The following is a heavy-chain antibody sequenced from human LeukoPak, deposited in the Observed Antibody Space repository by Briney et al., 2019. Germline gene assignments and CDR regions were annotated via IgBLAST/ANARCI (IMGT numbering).Heavy chain of an antibody. D-gene: IGHD3-22*01. CDR2: ISHSGST. Sequence: SETLSLTCAVYGGSFSGYYWSWIRQPPGKGLEWIGEISHSGSTNYNPSLKSRVTISVDTSKNQFSLKLSSVTAADTAVYYCARGLPYYYDSSGYYRAWGQGTQVTVSS. CDR1: GGSFSGYY. CDR3: ARGLPYYYDSSGYYRA. J-gene: IGHJ5*02. V-gene: IGHV4-34*01.